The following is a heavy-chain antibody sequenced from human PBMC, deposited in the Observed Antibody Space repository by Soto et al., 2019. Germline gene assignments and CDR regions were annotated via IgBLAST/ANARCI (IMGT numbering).Heavy chain of an antibody. D-gene: IGHD3-3*01. V-gene: IGHV2-26*01. Sequence: SGPTLVNPTETLTLTCTVSGFSLSNARMGVSWIRQPPGKALEWLAHIFSNDEKSYSTSLKSRLTISKDTSKSQVVLTMTNMDPVDTATYYCARMGRTIFGVVIIRDYYYYMDVWGKGTTVTVSS. J-gene: IGHJ6*03. CDR2: IFSNDEK. CDR3: ARMGRTIFGVVIIRDYYYYMDV. CDR1: GFSLSNARMG.